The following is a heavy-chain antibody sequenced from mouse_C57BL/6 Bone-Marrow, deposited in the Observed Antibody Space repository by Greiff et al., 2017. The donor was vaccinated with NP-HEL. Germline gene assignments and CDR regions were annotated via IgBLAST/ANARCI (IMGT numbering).Heavy chain of an antibody. D-gene: IGHD1-1*01. Sequence: QVQLQQSGAELMKPGASVKLSCKATGYTFTGYWIEWVKQRPGHGLEWIGEILPGSGSTNYNEKFKGKATFTADTSSNTAYMQLSSLTTEDSAIYYWAREENYYGSSYGDAMDYWGQGTSVTVSS. CDR3: AREENYYGSSYGDAMDY. V-gene: IGHV1-9*01. CDR1: GYTFTGYW. CDR2: ILPGSGST. J-gene: IGHJ4*01.